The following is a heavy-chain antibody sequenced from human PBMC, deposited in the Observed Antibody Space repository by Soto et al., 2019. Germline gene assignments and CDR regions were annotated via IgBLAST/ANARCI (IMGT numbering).Heavy chain of an antibody. D-gene: IGHD3-22*01. J-gene: IGHJ4*02. V-gene: IGHV1-18*04. CDR2: ISGHNGDT. CDR3: ARHRFNSYDTTVYYYFDY. Sequence: QVQLVQSGAEVKKPGASVKVSCKASGYSFTNYGISWVRQAPGQGPEWMGWISGHNGDTNHPQSLQGRVTMTTDTSRNTAYMELRRLRSDDTAVYYCARHRFNSYDTTVYYYFDYWGQGTVVTVSS. CDR1: GYSFTNYG.